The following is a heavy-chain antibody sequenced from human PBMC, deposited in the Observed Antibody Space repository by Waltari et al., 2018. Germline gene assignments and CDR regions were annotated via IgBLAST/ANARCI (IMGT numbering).Heavy chain of an antibody. J-gene: IGHJ4*02. CDR2: IKQDGSEK. D-gene: IGHD6-19*01. Sequence: EVQLVESGGGLVQPGGSLTLSCPASGFTLRGYWMSGVRQAPGKGLEWVANIKQDGSEKYYVDSVKGRFTISRDNAKNSLYLQMNSLRAEDTAVYYCASEPLSSGWYGYWGQGTLVTVSS. CDR3: ASEPLSSGWYGY. V-gene: IGHV3-7*01. CDR1: GFTLRGYW.